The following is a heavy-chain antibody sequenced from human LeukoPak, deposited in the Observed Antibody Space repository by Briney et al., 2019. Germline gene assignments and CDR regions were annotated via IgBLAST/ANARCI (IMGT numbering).Heavy chain of an antibody. V-gene: IGHV4-34*01. CDR2: INHSGST. Sequence: SETLSLTCTVSGGSISSYYWSWIRQPPGKGLEWIGEINHSGSTNYNPSLKSRVTISVDTSKNQFSLKLSSVTAADTAVYYCARGYCTGGVCYRRYYYYYVDVWGKGTTVTVSS. J-gene: IGHJ6*03. CDR1: GGSISSYY. D-gene: IGHD2-8*02. CDR3: ARGYCTGGVCYRRYYYYYVDV.